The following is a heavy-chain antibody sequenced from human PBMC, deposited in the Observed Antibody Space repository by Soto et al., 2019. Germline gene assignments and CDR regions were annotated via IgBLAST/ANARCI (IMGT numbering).Heavy chain of an antibody. CDR2: ISAYNGNT. J-gene: IGHJ5*02. Sequence: ASVKVSCKASGYTFTSYSISWVRQAPGQGLEWMGWISAYNGNTNYAQKLQGRVTMTTDTSTSTAYMELRSLRSDDTAVYYCARMRNIVVVDDSWFDPWGQGTLVTVSS. V-gene: IGHV1-18*01. D-gene: IGHD2-15*01. CDR1: GYTFTSYS. CDR3: ARMRNIVVVDDSWFDP.